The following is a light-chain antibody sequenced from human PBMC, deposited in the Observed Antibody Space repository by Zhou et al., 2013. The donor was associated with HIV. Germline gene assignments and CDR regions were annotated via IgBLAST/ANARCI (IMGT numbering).Light chain of an antibody. V-gene: IGKV1-5*03. CDR3: QQYNSYWT. J-gene: IGKJ1*01. Sequence: DIQMTQSPSTLSASIGDRVTITCRASQSISSWLAWYQQKPGKAPKVLIYKASSLASGVPSRFSGSGSETDFTLTISSLQPDDFATYYCQQYNSYWTFGQGTKVEVK. CDR1: QSISSW. CDR2: KAS.